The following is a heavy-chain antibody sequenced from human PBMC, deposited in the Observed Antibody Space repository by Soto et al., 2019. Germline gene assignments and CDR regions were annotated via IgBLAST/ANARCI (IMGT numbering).Heavy chain of an antibody. Sequence: GGSLRLSCAAAGFTFSDYYMSWIRQAPGKGLEWVSYISSSSSYTNYADSVKGRLTISRDNAKNSLYLQMNSLRAEDTAVYYCASGGLWFRYGIDVWGQGTTVTVSS. J-gene: IGHJ6*02. V-gene: IGHV3-11*06. CDR1: GFTFSDYY. CDR3: ASGGLWFRYGIDV. D-gene: IGHD3-10*01. CDR2: ISSSSSYT.